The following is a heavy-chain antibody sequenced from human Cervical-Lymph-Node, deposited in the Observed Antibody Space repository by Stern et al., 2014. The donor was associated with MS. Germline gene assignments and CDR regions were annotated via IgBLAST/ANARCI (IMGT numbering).Heavy chain of an antibody. J-gene: IGHJ3*02. V-gene: IGHV1-69*06. CDR1: GGTFSSYT. CDR2: ITHMSGTA. Sequence: QVQLVQSGAEIKKPGSSVKVSCKASGGTFSSYTIAWVRQAPGQGLEWMGEITHMSGTAKFAQRFQGRVALTADKSTSTAYMELTSLRSEDTAVFYCARTDYYDSSGYYDDAFDIWGQGTMVTVSS. CDR3: ARTDYYDSSGYYDDAFDI. D-gene: IGHD3-22*01.